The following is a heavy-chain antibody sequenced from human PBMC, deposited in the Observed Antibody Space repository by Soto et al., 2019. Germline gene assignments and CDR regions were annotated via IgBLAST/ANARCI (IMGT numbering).Heavy chain of an antibody. Sequence: ASVKVSCKASGYTFTGYYMHWVRQAPGQGLEWMGWINPNSGGTNYAQKFQGWVTMTRDTSISTAYMELSRLRSDDTAVYYCAREGRITMVRGVGVGYYYYGMDVWGLGTTVTVSS. CDR1: GYTFTGYY. CDR2: INPNSGGT. J-gene: IGHJ6*02. CDR3: AREGRITMVRGVGVGYYYYGMDV. V-gene: IGHV1-2*04. D-gene: IGHD3-10*01.